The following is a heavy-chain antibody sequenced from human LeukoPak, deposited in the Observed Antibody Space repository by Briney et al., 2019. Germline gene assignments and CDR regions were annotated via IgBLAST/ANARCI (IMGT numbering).Heavy chain of an antibody. CDR3: TTDRMGSGEDFDY. CDR1: GFSFSSYA. V-gene: IGHV3-15*01. D-gene: IGHD6-19*01. CDR2: TKSKTDGGTT. J-gene: IGHJ4*02. Sequence: GGSLRLSCAASGFSFSSYAMSWVRQAPGKGLEWVGRTKSKTDGGTTDYAAPVKGRFTISRDDSKNTLYLQMNSLKTEDTAVYYCTTDRMGSGEDFDYWGQGTLVTVSS.